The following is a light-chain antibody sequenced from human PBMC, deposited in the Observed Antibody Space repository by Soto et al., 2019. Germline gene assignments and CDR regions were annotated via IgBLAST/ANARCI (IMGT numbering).Light chain of an antibody. Sequence: DIQMTQSPSSLSASVGDRVTITCRASQDISVYLAWYQQKPGKVPKLLIYSASTLQSGVPSRFSGSGSGTDFTLTISSRQPEDVDTYYCQKFNTASLTFGQGPRLEIK. CDR2: SAS. J-gene: IGKJ5*01. CDR3: QKFNTASLT. CDR1: QDISVY. V-gene: IGKV1-27*01.